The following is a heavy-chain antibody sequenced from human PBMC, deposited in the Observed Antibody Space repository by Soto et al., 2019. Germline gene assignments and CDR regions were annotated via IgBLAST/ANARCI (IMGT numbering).Heavy chain of an antibody. CDR1: GFTFSTYG. CDR2: ISYDGSNK. CDR3: AIGQHCRSTSCHFYYYGMDV. J-gene: IGHJ6*02. Sequence: QVQQVESGGGVVQPGRSLRLSCAASGFTFSTYGMHWVRQAPGKGLEWVAVISYDGSNKYYADSVKGRLIISRDNSKNTLDLQRNNLTPQDTALYNTAIGQHCRSTSCHFYYYGMDVWGQGTTVAVSS. D-gene: IGHD2-2*01. V-gene: IGHV3-30*03.